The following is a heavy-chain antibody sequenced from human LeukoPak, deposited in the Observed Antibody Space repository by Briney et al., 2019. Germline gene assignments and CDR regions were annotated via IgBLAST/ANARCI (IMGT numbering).Heavy chain of an antibody. V-gene: IGHV1-18*01. CDR3: ARGFPPRRNYDRSGYYSYYFDN. D-gene: IGHD3-22*01. Sequence: ASVKVSCKASGYTFTSYGISWVRQAPGQGLEWMGWISAYNGNTNYAQKFQGRVTMTTDTSTSTAYMELRSLRSDDTAVYYCARGFPPRRNYDRSGYYSYYFDNWGQGTLVTVSS. CDR1: GYTFTSYG. CDR2: ISAYNGNT. J-gene: IGHJ4*02.